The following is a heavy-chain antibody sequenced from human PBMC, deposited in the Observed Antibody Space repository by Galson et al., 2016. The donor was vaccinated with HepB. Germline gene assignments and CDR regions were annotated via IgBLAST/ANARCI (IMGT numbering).Heavy chain of an antibody. D-gene: IGHD3-10*01. CDR2: IYYSGST. J-gene: IGHJ3*02. CDR3: ARAELDRDAFDI. CDR1: GGSISSGGYY. Sequence: TLSLTCTVSGGSISSGGYYWSWIRQHPGKGLEWIGYIYYSGSTYYNPSLKSRVTISVDTSKNQFSLKLSSVTAADTAVYYCARAELDRDAFDIWGQGTMVTVSS. V-gene: IGHV4-31*03.